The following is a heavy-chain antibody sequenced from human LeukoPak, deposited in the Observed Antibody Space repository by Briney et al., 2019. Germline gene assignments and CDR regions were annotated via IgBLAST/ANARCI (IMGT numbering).Heavy chain of an antibody. CDR3: ARRRIVAGRNWFDP. D-gene: IGHD6-19*01. V-gene: IGHV1-18*01. CDR2: ISAYNGNT. Sequence: ASVKVSCKASGYTFNSYGITWVRQAPGQGLEWMGWISAYNGNTNYAQKLQGRVTMTTDTSTSTAYMELRSLRSDDTAVYYCARRRIVAGRNWFDPWGQGTLVTVSS. J-gene: IGHJ5*02. CDR1: GYTFNSYG.